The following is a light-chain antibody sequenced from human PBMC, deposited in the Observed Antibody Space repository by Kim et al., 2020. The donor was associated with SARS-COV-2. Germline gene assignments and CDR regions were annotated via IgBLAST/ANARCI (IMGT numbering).Light chain of an antibody. CDR1: QGIDSW. J-gene: IGKJ1*01. Sequence: DVQMTQSPSTLAAFVGDRVTITCRASQGIDSWMAWYQQKPGKAPKLLIYKASNLDGGVPSRFSGSGSGTEFTPTISSLKPDDSATYYSQHEWTVGQGAKVYI. CDR2: KAS. CDR3: QHEWT. V-gene: IGKV1-5*03.